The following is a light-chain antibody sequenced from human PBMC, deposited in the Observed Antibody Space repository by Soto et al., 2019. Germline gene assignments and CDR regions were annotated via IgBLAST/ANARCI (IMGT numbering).Light chain of an antibody. CDR1: QNINNW. CDR3: QRYDGY. V-gene: IGKV1-5*01. J-gene: IGKJ2*01. Sequence: DTQMTQSPSTLSASVGDTVTITCLARQNINNWLAWYQQKPEKVPKLLIYGASTLEDGVPSRFSGSISGTEFTLTINSLQPDDFATYYCQRYDGYFGQGTKLEIK. CDR2: GAS.